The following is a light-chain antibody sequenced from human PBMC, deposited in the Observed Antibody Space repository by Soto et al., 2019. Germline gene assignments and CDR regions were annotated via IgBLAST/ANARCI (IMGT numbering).Light chain of an antibody. CDR2: GFS. CDR3: QSYNDWPFA. Sequence: SPATLLVSLGARVTFPSRPGEGLFASLAWNQQNLAQAPRLLMLGFSTRATGIPARFSGGGSGTDFTLTISSLQSEDSAFYFCQSYNDWPFASGLGTRLEI. J-gene: IGKJ2*01. V-gene: IGKV3-15*01. CDR1: EGLFAS.